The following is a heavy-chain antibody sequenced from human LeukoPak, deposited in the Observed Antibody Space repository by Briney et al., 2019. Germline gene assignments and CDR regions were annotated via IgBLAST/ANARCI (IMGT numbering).Heavy chain of an antibody. CDR3: ARADSSGYYKHAFDI. CDR2: IYYSGST. CDR1: GGSISSGSYY. Sequence: SETLSLTCAVSGGSISSGSYYWGWIRQPPGKGLEWIGSIYYSGSTYYNPSLKSRVTISVDTSKNQFSLKLSSVTAADTAVYYCARADSSGYYKHAFDIWVQGTMVIVSS. D-gene: IGHD3-22*01. V-gene: IGHV4-39*07. J-gene: IGHJ3*02.